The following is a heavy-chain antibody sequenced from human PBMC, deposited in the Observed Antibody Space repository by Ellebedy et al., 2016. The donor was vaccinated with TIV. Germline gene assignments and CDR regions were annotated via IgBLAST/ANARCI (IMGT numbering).Heavy chain of an antibody. CDR3: ARVTTLATGTGYYFDY. Sequence: GESLKISCAASGFSFSSYGMHWVRQAPGKGLEWVAVIWYDGFNKDYADSVKGRFTISRDNSKNTLNLEMNSLRAEDTAVYYCARVTTLATGTGYYFDYWGQGTLVTVSS. CDR2: IWYDGFNK. D-gene: IGHD4-17*01. J-gene: IGHJ4*02. CDR1: GFSFSSYG. V-gene: IGHV3-33*01.